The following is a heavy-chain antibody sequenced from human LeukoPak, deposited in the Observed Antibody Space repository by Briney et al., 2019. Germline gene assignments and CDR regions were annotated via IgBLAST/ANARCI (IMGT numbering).Heavy chain of an antibody. V-gene: IGHV4-59*01. CDR2: FHYTGST. Sequence: SETLSLTCTVSGDSISSDYWNWIRQPPGKGPEWIGHFHYTGSTKYNPSLKSRVSILVDMSKNQFSLKLTSVTPAGTAVYYCARGVGWLPDSWGQGTLVTVSS. CDR3: ARGVGWLPDS. J-gene: IGHJ4*02. D-gene: IGHD5-24*01. CDR1: GDSISSDY.